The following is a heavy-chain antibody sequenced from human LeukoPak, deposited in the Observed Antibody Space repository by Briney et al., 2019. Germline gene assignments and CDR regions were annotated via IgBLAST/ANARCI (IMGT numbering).Heavy chain of an antibody. D-gene: IGHD5-18*01. V-gene: IGHV1-69*06. J-gene: IGHJ4*02. CDR1: GGTFSSYA. Sequence: ASVKVSCKASGGTFSSYAISWVRQAPGQGLEWMGGIIPIFGTANYAQKFQGRVTITADKSTSTAYMELSSLRSEDTAVYYCASYSYDFSNFDYWGQGTLVTVSS. CDR3: ASYSYDFSNFDY. CDR2: IIPIFGTA.